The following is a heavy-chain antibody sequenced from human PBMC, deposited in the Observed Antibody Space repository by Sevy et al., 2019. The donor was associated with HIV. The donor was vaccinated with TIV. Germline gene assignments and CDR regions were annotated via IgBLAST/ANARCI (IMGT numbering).Heavy chain of an antibody. CDR2: ISNSSSYI. V-gene: IGHV3-21*01. CDR3: ASEKEQLVLWPYYGMDV. Sequence: GGSLRLSCAASGLRFSNYNMNWVRQAPGQGLERVACISNSSSYIYYVDSVKGRFTISRDNAKNSLYLQMNSLRAEDTAVYYCASEKEQLVLWPYYGMDVWGQGTTVTVSS. CDR1: GLRFSNYN. D-gene: IGHD6-13*01. J-gene: IGHJ6*02.